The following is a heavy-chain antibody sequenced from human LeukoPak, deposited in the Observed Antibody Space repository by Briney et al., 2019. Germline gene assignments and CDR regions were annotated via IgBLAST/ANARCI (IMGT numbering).Heavy chain of an antibody. V-gene: IGHV1-18*01. CDR1: GYTFSTYG. D-gene: IGHD3-9*01. CDR3: ARGLKIDTADY. Sequence: ASVKVSCKASGYTFSTYGFSWLRQAPGQGLEWMGWISAYNGNTNYAQRLQGRVTMTTDTSTSTAYMELRSLRSDDTAVYYCARGLKIDTADYWGQGTLVTVSS. CDR2: ISAYNGNT. J-gene: IGHJ4*02.